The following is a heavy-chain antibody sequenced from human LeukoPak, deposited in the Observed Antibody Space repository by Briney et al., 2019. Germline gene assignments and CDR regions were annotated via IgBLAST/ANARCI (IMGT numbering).Heavy chain of an antibody. CDR2: ISSSSYT. CDR3: ARDSPPDCSSTSCAPLSDN. J-gene: IGHJ4*02. V-gene: IGHV3-11*05. Sequence: GGSLRLSCAASGFTVSSNYMTWVRQAPGKGLEWVSYISSSSYTNYADSVKGRFTISRDNAKNSLYLQMNSLRAEDTAVYYCARDSPPDCSSTSCAPLSDNWGQGTLVTVSS. CDR1: GFTVSSNY. D-gene: IGHD2-2*01.